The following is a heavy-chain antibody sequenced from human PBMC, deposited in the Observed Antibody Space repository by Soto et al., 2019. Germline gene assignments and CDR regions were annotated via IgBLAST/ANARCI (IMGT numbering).Heavy chain of an antibody. J-gene: IGHJ4*02. D-gene: IGHD3-10*01. V-gene: IGHV4-30-4*01. Sequence: QVQLQESGPGLVKPSQTLSLTCTVSGGSISSGDYYWSWIRQPPGNGLEWIGYIYYSGSTYYNPSLKSRVTTSVDTSKNQFSLKLSSVTAADTAVYYCARDHGRWFGVETVNPNYFDYWGQGTLVTVSS. CDR1: GGSISSGDYY. CDR2: IYYSGST. CDR3: ARDHGRWFGVETVNPNYFDY.